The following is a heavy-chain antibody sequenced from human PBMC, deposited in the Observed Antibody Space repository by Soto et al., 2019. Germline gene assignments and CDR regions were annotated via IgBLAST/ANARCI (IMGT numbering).Heavy chain of an antibody. D-gene: IGHD3-10*01. CDR3: TRLRFGVRGVTTMYV. CDR2: IYSSGRP. CDR1: GGSIGGSNYF. J-gene: IGHJ6*02. Sequence: SETLSLTCTASGGSIGGSNYFWGWIRQSPGTGLEWLGTIYSSGRPYYNPSLKSRITMSLDTSKNQFSLNLGSVTAADTAVYYCTRLRFGVRGVTTMYVWGPGTTVTVSS. V-gene: IGHV4-39*01.